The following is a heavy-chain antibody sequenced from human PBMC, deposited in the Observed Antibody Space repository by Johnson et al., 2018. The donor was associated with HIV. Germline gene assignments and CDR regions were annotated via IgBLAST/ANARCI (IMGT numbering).Heavy chain of an antibody. CDR1: GFTFSSYW. V-gene: IGHV3-7*01. D-gene: IGHD3-3*01. CDR2: IKQDGSEK. J-gene: IGHJ3*02. CDR3: AKDRQAITIFGVVTGDAFDI. Sequence: VQLVESGGGLVQPGGSLRLSCAASGFTFSSYWMSWVRQAPGKGLEWVANIKQDGSEKYYVDSVKGRFTISSDNARNSLYLQMNSLRAEDTAVYYGAKDRQAITIFGVVTGDAFDIWGQGTMVTVSS.